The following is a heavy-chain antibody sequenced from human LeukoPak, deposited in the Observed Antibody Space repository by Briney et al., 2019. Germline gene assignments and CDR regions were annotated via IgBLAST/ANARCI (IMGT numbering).Heavy chain of an antibody. V-gene: IGHV3-7*01. D-gene: IGHD3-10*01. CDR1: GFTFSSYW. CDR3: ASFPGRGSGTFDY. J-gene: IGHJ4*02. Sequence: PGGSLRLSCAASGFTFSSYWMSWVRQAPGKGLEWVANIKQDGSEKYYVDSVKGRFTISRDNAKNSLYLQMNSLRAEDTAVYYCASFPGRGSGTFDYWGQGTLVTVSS. CDR2: IKQDGSEK.